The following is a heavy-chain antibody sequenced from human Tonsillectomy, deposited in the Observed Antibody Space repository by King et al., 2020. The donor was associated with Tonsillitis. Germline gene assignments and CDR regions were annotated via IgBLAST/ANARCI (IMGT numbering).Heavy chain of an antibody. CDR2: IYHSGST. V-gene: IGHV4-4*02. D-gene: IGHD6-19*01. CDR3: TRAGYSTGWDASFDF. Sequence: VQLQESGPGLVKPSGTLSLTCAVSGGSISRSTCWTWVRQPPGKGLEWIGEIYHSGSTTYNPSLKTRVTISVDKSKNPFSLKLSSVTAADTAVYYCTRAGYSTGWDASFDFWGQGALVTVSS. J-gene: IGHJ4*02. CDR1: GGSISRSTC.